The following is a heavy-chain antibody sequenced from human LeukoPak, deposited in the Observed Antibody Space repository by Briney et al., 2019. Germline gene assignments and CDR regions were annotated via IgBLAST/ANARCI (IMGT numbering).Heavy chain of an antibody. CDR3: ARGPIWLYSGMDV. D-gene: IGHD3-9*01. Sequence: PAGSLRLSCTGSGFTFGDHAMGWVRQAPGKGLEWVGFIRSKAYGTSKEYAASVKGRFTISRDDSKRIAYLQMNSLMTEDTAVYYCARGPIWLYSGMDVWGQGTTVTVSS. CDR2: IRSKAYGTSK. CDR1: GFTFGDHA. V-gene: IGHV3-49*04. J-gene: IGHJ6*02.